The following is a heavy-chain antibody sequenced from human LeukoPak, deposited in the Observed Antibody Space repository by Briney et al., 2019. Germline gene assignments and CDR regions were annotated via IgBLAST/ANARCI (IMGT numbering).Heavy chain of an antibody. Sequence: PGGSLRLSCAASGFTFSSYEMNWVRQAPGKGLEWVSYISTRGSTIYYADSVKGRFTISRDNAKNSLYLQMNSLRVEDMAVYYCARDLVVRGRWSWFDPRGQGTLVTVSS. D-gene: IGHD3-10*01. CDR3: ARDLVVRGRWSWFDP. V-gene: IGHV3-48*03. CDR1: GFTFSSYE. CDR2: ISTRGSTI. J-gene: IGHJ5*02.